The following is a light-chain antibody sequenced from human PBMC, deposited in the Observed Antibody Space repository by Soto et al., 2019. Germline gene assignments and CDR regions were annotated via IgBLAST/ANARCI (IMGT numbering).Light chain of an antibody. CDR1: SSDFGSYKF. CDR3: SSYSRSINYV. CDR2: ETS. Sequence: QSALTQPASVSGSPGQSVTISCTGTSSDFGSYKFVSWYQHHPGKVPKVIIYETSKRPSGVSDRFSGSKSGNTASLTVSGLQPEDEAEYFCSSYSRSINYVFGTGTKVTVL. J-gene: IGLJ1*01. V-gene: IGLV2-14*02.